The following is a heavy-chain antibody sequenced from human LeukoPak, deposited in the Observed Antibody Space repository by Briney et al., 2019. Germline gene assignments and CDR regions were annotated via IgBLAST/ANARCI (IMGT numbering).Heavy chain of an antibody. CDR3: ARRMGRRFGERYYYYHYMDV. J-gene: IGHJ6*03. D-gene: IGHD3-10*01. Sequence: PSETLSLTCAVFGGSFSGYYWSWIRQPPGKGLEWIGGINHSGSINYNSSLKSRVTISVDTSKNQFSLKLSSVTAADTAVYCARRMGRRFGERYYYYHYMDVWGKGTTVTISS. CDR1: GGSFSGYY. V-gene: IGHV4-34*01. CDR2: INHSGSI.